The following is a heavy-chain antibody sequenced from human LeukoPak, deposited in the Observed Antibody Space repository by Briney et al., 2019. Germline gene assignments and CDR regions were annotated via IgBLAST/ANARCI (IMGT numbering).Heavy chain of an antibody. V-gene: IGHV3-23*01. Sequence: QPGGTLRLSCAASGFTFSSYGMSWVRQAPEKGLQWVSAISGGGVSTYYADSVRGRFTISRDNAKNSLYLQMNSLRAEDTAVYYCAELGITMIGGVWGKGTTVTISS. D-gene: IGHD3-10*02. CDR1: GFTFSSYG. CDR3: AELGITMIGGV. J-gene: IGHJ6*04. CDR2: ISGGGVST.